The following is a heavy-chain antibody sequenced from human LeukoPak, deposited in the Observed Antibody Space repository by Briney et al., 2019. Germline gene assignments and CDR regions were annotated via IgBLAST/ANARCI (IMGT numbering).Heavy chain of an antibody. D-gene: IGHD5-18*01. J-gene: IGHJ4*02. CDR3: AKSPQLWVESGPRY. V-gene: IGHV3-23*01. CDR2: ISGSGGST. Sequence: GGSLRLSCAASGFTFSSYAMSWVRQAPGKGLEWVSAISGSGGSTYYADSVKGRFTISRDNSKNTLYLQMNSLRAEDTAVYYCAKSPQLWVESGPRYWGQGTLVTVSS. CDR1: GFTFSSYA.